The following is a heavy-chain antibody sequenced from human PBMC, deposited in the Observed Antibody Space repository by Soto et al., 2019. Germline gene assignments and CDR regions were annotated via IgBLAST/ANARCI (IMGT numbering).Heavy chain of an antibody. D-gene: IGHD6-13*01. CDR1: GYSFTRYW. Sequence: PGESLKISCKGSGYSFTRYWIGWVRQMPGKGLEWMGIIYPGDSDTRYSPSFQGQVTISADKSISTAYLQWSSLKASDTAMYYCARWTSGIAAAGTSNPLGYWGQGTLVTVSS. CDR3: ARWTSGIAAAGTSNPLGY. V-gene: IGHV5-51*01. CDR2: IYPGDSDT. J-gene: IGHJ4*02.